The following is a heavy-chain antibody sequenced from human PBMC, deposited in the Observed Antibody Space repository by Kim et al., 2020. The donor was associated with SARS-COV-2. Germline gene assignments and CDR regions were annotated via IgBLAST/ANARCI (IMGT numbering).Heavy chain of an antibody. CDR2: GST. V-gene: IGHV4-31*02. Sequence: GSTYYNPSLKSRVTISVDTSKNQFSLKLSSVTAADTAVYYCAREKPAFDPWGQGTLVTVSS. J-gene: IGHJ5*02. CDR3: AREKPAFDP.